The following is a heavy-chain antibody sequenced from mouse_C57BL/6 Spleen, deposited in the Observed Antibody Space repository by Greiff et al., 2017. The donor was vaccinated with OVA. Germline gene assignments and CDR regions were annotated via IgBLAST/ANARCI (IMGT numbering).Heavy chain of an antibody. Sequence: QVQLQQSGAELVKPGASVKISCKASGYAFSSYWMNWVKQRPGKGLEWIGQIYPGDGDTNYNGKFKGKATLTADKSSSTAYMQLSSLTSVESAVSVCARWAYDGSSGYYFDYWGQGTTLTVSS. D-gene: IGHD1-1*01. CDR1: GYAFSSYW. V-gene: IGHV1-80*01. CDR3: ARWAYDGSSGYYFDY. CDR2: IYPGDGDT. J-gene: IGHJ2*01.